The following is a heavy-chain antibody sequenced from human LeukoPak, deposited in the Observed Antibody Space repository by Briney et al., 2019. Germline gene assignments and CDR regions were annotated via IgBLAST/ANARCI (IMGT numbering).Heavy chain of an antibody. CDR2: IYYSGST. D-gene: IGHD2-2*01. CDR1: GGSISSYY. CDR3: ARESCSSTSCYYNWFDP. J-gene: IGHJ5*02. V-gene: IGHV4-59*12. Sequence: SETLSLTCTVSGGSISSYYWSWIRQPPGKGLEWIGYIYYSGSTNYNPSLKSRVTISVDTSKNQFSLKLSSVTAADTAVYYCARESCSSTSCYYNWFDPWGQGTLVTVSS.